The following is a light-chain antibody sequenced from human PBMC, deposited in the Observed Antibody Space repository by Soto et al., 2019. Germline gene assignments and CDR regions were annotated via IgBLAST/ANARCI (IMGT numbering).Light chain of an antibody. Sequence: EIVLTQSPGTLSLSPGERAILSCRASQSVSSDYLAWYQQRPGQAPRLLIFGAFSAATGIPDRFSGSGSGTDFTLTISRLEPEDFAVYYCQQYDRSPLTFGGGTKVDI. V-gene: IGKV3-20*01. CDR1: QSVSSDY. CDR2: GAF. CDR3: QQYDRSPLT. J-gene: IGKJ4*01.